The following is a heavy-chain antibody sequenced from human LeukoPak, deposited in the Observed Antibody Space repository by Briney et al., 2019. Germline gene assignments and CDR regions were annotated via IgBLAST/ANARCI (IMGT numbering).Heavy chain of an antibody. CDR1: GFTFDDYG. V-gene: IGHV3-20*01. CDR3: AANYYDSSGYYVDY. Sequence: GGSLRLSCAASGFTFDDYGMSWVRQAPGKGLEWVSGINWNGGSTGYADSVKGRFTISRDNAKNSLYLQMNSLRAEDTVLYHCAANYYDSSGYYVDYWGQGTLVTVSS. CDR2: INWNGGST. J-gene: IGHJ4*02. D-gene: IGHD3-22*01.